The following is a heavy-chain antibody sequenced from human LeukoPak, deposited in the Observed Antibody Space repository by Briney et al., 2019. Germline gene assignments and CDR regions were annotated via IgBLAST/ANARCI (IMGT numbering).Heavy chain of an antibody. D-gene: IGHD2-21*01. Sequence: GGSLRLSCAASGFTFSSYGMHWVRQAPGKGLEWVAVVSYDGSNKYYADSVKGRFTISRDNSKNTLYLQMNSLRAEDTAVYYCAKDCEESSGMDVWGQGTTVTVSS. J-gene: IGHJ6*02. V-gene: IGHV3-30*18. CDR3: AKDCEESSGMDV. CDR2: VSYDGSNK. CDR1: GFTFSSYG.